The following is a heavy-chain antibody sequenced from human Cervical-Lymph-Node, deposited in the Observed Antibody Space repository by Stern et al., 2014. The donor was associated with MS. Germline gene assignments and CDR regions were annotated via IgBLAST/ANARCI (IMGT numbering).Heavy chain of an antibody. V-gene: IGHV4-39*01. Sequence: QLQLQESGPGLVKPAETLSLTCSVSGGSTSSSSYYWGWIRQPPGKGLEWIGSIYYSGSTYYNPSLKSRVTISVDTPKSEFSLKMNSVTAADTAVYYCARQSSSPTRWYFDLWGRGTLVTVSS. CDR1: GGSTSSSSYY. D-gene: IGHD2-15*01. CDR3: ARQSSSPTRWYFDL. J-gene: IGHJ2*01. CDR2: IYYSGST.